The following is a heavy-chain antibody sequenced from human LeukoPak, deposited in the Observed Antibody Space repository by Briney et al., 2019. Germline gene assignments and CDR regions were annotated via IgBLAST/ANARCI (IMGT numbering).Heavy chain of an antibody. D-gene: IGHD2/OR15-2a*01. CDR1: GFTFDDYA. J-gene: IGHJ3*02. CDR2: ISGDGGST. Sequence: QPGGSLRLSCAASGFTFDDYAMHWVRQVPGKGLEWVSLISGDGGSTYYADSVKGRFTISRDTSKNSLYLQMDSLRTEDTALYYCAKDGTTLFSANAFDIWGQGTMVTVSS. V-gene: IGHV3-43*02. CDR3: AKDGTTLFSANAFDI.